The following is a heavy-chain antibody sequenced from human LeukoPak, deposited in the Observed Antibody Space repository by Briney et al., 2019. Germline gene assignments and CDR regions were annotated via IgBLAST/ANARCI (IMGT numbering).Heavy chain of an antibody. D-gene: IGHD6-13*01. CDR2: IKQDGSEK. Sequence: GGSLRLSCAASGFIFSNYWMSWVRQAPGKGLEWVANIKQDGSEKYYVDSMKGRFTISRDNAKHSLYLQVNSLRVEDTAVYYCARDAAPGLFDYWGQGTLVTVSS. J-gene: IGHJ4*02. CDR3: ARDAAPGLFDY. CDR1: GFIFSNYW. V-gene: IGHV3-7*01.